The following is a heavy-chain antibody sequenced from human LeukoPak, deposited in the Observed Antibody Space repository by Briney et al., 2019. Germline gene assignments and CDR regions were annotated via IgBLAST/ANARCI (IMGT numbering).Heavy chain of an antibody. J-gene: IGHJ1*01. V-gene: IGHV3-9*01. CDR2: ISWNSGSI. D-gene: IGHD3-22*01. Sequence: GGSLRLSCAASGFTFDDYAMHWVRQAPGKGLEWVSGISWNSGSIGYADSVKGRFTISRDNAKNSLYLQMNSLRAEDTALYYCAKGGYYYDSSGYSPRYFQHWGQGTLVTVSS. CDR1: GFTFDDYA. CDR3: AKGGYYYDSSGYSPRYFQH.